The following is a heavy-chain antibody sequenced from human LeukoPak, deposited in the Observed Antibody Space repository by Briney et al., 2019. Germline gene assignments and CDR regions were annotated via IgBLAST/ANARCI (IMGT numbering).Heavy chain of an antibody. CDR1: GGSINSGSYY. V-gene: IGHV4-39*01. D-gene: IGHD3-3*01. CDR2: IYYTGST. Sequence: SETLSLTCTVSGGSINSGSYYWGWIRQSPGKGLEWIGSIYYTGSTYYNPSLKSRVIISLDTPKNQFSLKLTSVTAADTAVFYCARQYFDFWSDYPGNAFDIWGQGTMVTVSS. J-gene: IGHJ3*02. CDR3: ARQYFDFWSDYPGNAFDI.